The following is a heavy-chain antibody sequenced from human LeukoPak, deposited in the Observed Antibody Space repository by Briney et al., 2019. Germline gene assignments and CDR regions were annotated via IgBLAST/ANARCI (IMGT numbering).Heavy chain of an antibody. CDR1: GFTFSIYG. CDR3: AKVGYYYDSSGPPGAFDI. V-gene: IGHV3-33*06. J-gene: IGHJ3*02. CDR2: IWYDGSNK. D-gene: IGHD3-22*01. Sequence: HPGRSLRLSCAASGFTFSIYGMHRVRQAPGKGLEWVAVIWYDGSNKYYADSVKGRFTISRDNSKNTLYLQMNSLRAEDTAVYYCAKVGYYYDSSGPPGAFDIWGQGTMVTVSS.